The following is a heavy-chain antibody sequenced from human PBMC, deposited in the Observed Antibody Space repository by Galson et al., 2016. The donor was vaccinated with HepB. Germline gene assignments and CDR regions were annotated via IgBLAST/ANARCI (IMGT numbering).Heavy chain of an antibody. CDR2: TYYRSKWYN. V-gene: IGHV6-1*01. J-gene: IGHJ5*02. CDR3: ARESRSVPGRRFDP. D-gene: IGHD5/OR15-5a*01. Sequence: CAISGDSVSSNSAAWNWIRQSPSRGPEWLGRTYYRSKWYNEYAVSVKSRITINPDTSKNQFSLQLNSVTPEDTAVYYCARESRSVPGRRFDPWGQGTLVTVSS. CDR1: GDSVSSNSAA.